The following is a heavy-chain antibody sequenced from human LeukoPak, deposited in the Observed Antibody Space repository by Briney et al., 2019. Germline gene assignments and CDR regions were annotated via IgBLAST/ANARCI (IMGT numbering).Heavy chain of an antibody. J-gene: IGHJ6*03. CDR3: ARGRSYHYMDV. CDR2: ISGNSVSI. Sequence: PGGSLRLSCAASGFTFDDYAMHWVRQVPGKGLEWVSGISGNSVSIGYADSVKGRFTISRDNVKNSLYLQLNSLRAEDMAFYYCARGRSYHYMDVWGKGTTVTVSS. V-gene: IGHV3-9*03. D-gene: IGHD2-15*01. CDR1: GFTFDDYA.